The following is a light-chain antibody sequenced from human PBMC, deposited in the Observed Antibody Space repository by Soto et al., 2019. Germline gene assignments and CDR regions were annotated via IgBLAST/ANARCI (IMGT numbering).Light chain of an antibody. Sequence: QSVLAQPASVSGSPGQSITSSCTGTSSDVGGYNYVSWYQQHPGKAPKLMIYEVSNRPSGVSNRFSGSKSGNTASLTISGLQAEDEADYYCSSYTSSILYVFGTGTKVTV. CDR2: EVS. V-gene: IGLV2-14*01. CDR3: SSYTSSILYV. J-gene: IGLJ1*01. CDR1: SSDVGGYNY.